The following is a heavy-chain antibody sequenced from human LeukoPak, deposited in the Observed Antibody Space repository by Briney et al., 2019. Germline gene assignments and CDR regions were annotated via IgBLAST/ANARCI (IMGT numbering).Heavy chain of an antibody. CDR1: GYTFTAYY. J-gene: IGHJ4*02. V-gene: IGHV1-2*02. Sequence: ASVKVSCKAFGYTFTAYYMHWFRQAPGQGLEWMVWINPQSGVTKFAQKFQGRVSMTRDTSMSTAYMELFSLTSADTAVYFCARGKQYSDSWGQNWGQGTLVTVSS. CDR3: ARGKQYSDSWGQN. CDR2: INPQSGVT. D-gene: IGHD3-16*01.